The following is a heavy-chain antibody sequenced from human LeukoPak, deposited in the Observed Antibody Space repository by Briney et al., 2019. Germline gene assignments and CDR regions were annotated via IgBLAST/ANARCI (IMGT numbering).Heavy chain of an antibody. CDR1: GGSISSGNYY. CDR2: IHHSGST. Sequence: SETLSLTCTVSGGSISSGNYYWSWIRQHPGKGLEWIGYIHHSGSTYYNPSLKSRVIISVDTSKNQFSLKLNSVTAADTAVYYCARDRLYGDLDYWGQGTLVTVSS. V-gene: IGHV4-31*03. J-gene: IGHJ4*02. CDR3: ARDRLYGDLDY. D-gene: IGHD7-27*01.